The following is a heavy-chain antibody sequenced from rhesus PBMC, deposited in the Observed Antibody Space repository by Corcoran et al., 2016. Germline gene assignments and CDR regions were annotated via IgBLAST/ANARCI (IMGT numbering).Heavy chain of an antibody. CDR2: IDGRGSST. CDR1: GGSISSNY. V-gene: IGHV4S11*01. CDR3: ARDRIAAGRSFDY. J-gene: IGHJ4*01. Sequence: QVQLQELGPGLVKPLETLSLTCAVSGGSISSNYWSWIRQPPGKGLEWIGNIDGRGSSTNSNPSLKGRVTLSGDTSKNQFSLKLSSVTAADTAVYYCARDRIAAGRSFDYWGQGVLVTVSS. D-gene: IGHD6-13*01.